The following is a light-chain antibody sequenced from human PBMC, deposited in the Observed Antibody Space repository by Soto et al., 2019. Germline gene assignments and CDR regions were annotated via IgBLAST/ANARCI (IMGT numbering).Light chain of an antibody. CDR2: ANN. J-gene: IGLJ1*01. CDR3: QSYDSSRSPIYV. V-gene: IGLV1-40*01. Sequence: QSVLTQPPSVSGAPGQRVSISCTGSSSNIGAGYDVHWYQHLPGTAPKLLIYANNNRPSGVPDRSSGSKSGTSASLAITGLPAEDEPDYYCQSYDSSRSPIYVFGTGTKVTVL. CDR1: SSNIGAGYD.